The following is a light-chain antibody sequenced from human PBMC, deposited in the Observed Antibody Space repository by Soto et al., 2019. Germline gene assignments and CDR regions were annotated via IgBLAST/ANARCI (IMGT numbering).Light chain of an antibody. CDR3: QQDNNWPPWT. V-gene: IGKV3-15*01. Sequence: EIVMTQSPATLSVSPGERATLSCRASQSVSSNLAWFQQKPGQAPRLLIYGASTRATGIPARFSGSGSGTEFTLTVSSLQSEDFAVYYCQQDNNWPPWTVGQGTKVEI. CDR2: GAS. CDR1: QSVSSN. J-gene: IGKJ1*01.